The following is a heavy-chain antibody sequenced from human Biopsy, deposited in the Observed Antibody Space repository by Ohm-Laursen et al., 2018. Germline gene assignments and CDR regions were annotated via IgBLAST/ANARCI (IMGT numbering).Heavy chain of an antibody. J-gene: IGHJ3*02. CDR1: GGSISSDY. V-gene: IGHV4-59*12. Sequence: SETLSLTCTVSGGSISSDYWSWIRQTPGKGLEWIGYIYYSGNTNYNPSLKSRVSMSVDTSKNHFSLNLTSVTAADTAMYYCARDEGLLRAFDIWGQGTLGTVSS. CDR3: ARDEGLLRAFDI. D-gene: IGHD1-26*01. CDR2: IYYSGNT.